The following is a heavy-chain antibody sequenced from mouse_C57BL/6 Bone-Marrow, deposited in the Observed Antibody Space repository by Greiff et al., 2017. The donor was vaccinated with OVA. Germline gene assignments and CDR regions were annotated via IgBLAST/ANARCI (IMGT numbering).Heavy chain of an antibody. Sequence: VQLQQPGAELVKPGASVKLSCKASGYTFTSYCMHWVKQRPGQGLEWIGMIYPNSGSTYYNEKFKSKATLTVDKSSSTAYMQLSSLTSEDSAVYCWRSAGLPLAYWGQGTLVTVSA. CDR2: IYPNSGST. V-gene: IGHV1-64*01. D-gene: IGHD1-3*01. CDR1: GYTFTSYC. CDR3: RSAGLPLAY. J-gene: IGHJ3*01.